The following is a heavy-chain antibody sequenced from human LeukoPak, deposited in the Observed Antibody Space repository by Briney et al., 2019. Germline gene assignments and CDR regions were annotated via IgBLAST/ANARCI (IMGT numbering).Heavy chain of an antibody. CDR1: GFTFSTYA. J-gene: IGHJ4*02. CDR2: VSGSGSSA. Sequence: GGSLRLSCAASGFTFSTYAMSWVRRAPGKGLEWVSTVSGSGSSAYYADSVKGRFTISRDNSKNTLYLQMNSLKTEDAAVYYCTTRVYGEIGAIDNWGQGTLVTVSP. D-gene: IGHD6-6*01. V-gene: IGHV3-23*01. CDR3: TTRVYGEIGAIDN.